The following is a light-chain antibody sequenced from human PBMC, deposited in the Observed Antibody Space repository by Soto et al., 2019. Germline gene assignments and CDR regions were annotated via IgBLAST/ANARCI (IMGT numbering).Light chain of an antibody. CDR2: DVS. CDR1: SSDVGGYNY. CDR3: CSYTTSNTRQIV. Sequence: VLTQPASVSGSPGQSITISCTGTSSDVGGYNYVSWYQQHPGKAPKFMIYDVSNRPSGVSNRFSGSKSGNTASLTISGLQAEDEADYYCCSYTTSNTRQIVFGTGTRSPS. J-gene: IGLJ1*01. V-gene: IGLV2-14*01.